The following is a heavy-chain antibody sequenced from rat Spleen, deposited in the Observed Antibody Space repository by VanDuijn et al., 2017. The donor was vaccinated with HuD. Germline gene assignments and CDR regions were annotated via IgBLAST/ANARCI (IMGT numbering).Heavy chain of an antibody. Sequence: EVQLVESGGGLVQPGNSLKLSCAASGFTFSDYAMAWVRQSPKKGLEWVATIIYDGSSTYYRDSVKGRFTISRDNAKSTLYLQKDSLRSEDTATYYCATQGYTTDYYYFDYWGQGVMVTVSS. V-gene: IGHV5S10*01. CDR2: IIYDGSST. CDR3: ATQGYTTDYYYFDY. J-gene: IGHJ2*01. CDR1: GFTFSDYA. D-gene: IGHD1-6*01.